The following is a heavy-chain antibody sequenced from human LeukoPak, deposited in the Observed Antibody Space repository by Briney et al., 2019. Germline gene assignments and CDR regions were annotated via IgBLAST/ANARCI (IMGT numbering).Heavy chain of an antibody. J-gene: IGHJ6*03. Sequence: ASVKVSCKASGYTFTSYGISWVRQAPGQGLEWMGWISAYNGNTNYAQKLQGRVTMTTDTSTSTAYMELRSLRSDDTAVYYCARETTVTTFGSYYYYYYMDVWGKGTTVTVSS. CDR2: ISAYNGNT. CDR1: GYTFTSYG. V-gene: IGHV1-18*01. D-gene: IGHD4-11*01. CDR3: ARETTVTTFGSYYYYYYMDV.